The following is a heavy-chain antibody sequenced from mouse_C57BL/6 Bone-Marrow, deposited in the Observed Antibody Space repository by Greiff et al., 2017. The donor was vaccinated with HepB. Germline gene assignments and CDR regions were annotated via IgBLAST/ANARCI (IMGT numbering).Heavy chain of an antibody. CDR1: GYAFSSSW. D-gene: IGHD4-1*02. Sequence: QVQLQQSGPELVKPGASVKISCKASGYAFSSSWLNWVKQRPGKGLEWIGRIYPGDGDTNYNGKFKGKATLTADKSSSTAYMQLSSLTSEDSAVYFRARSTGAWFAYWGQGTLVTVSA. V-gene: IGHV1-82*01. J-gene: IGHJ3*01. CDR2: IYPGDGDT. CDR3: ARSTGAWFAY.